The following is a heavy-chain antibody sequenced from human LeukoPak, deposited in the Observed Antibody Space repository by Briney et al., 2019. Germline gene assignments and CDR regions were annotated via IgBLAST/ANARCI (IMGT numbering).Heavy chain of an antibody. J-gene: IGHJ4*02. CDR3: ARSASSSSWSSFDY. CDR1: GGTFSSYA. CDR2: IIPIFGTA. V-gene: IGHV1-69*06. Sequence: SVKVSCKASGGTFSSYAISWVRQAPGQGLEWMGGIIPIFGTANYAQKFQGRVTITADKSTSTAYMELSSLRSEDTAVYYCARSASSSSWSSFDYWGQGTLVTVSS. D-gene: IGHD6-13*01.